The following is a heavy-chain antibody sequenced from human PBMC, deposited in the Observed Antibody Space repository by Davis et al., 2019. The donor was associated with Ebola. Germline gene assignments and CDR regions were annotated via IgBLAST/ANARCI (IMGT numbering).Heavy chain of an antibody. CDR3: ARGGVAYSDLDY. CDR2: INPNTGGT. V-gene: IGHV1-2*06. J-gene: IGHJ4*02. CDR1: GYTFTSYG. D-gene: IGHD2-21*01. Sequence: ASVKVSCKASGYTFTSYGISWVRQAPGQGLEWMGRINPNTGGTSYARKFQGRVTMTRDTSISTVYMELSRLRSDDTAVYFCARGGVAYSDLDYWGQGTLVAVSS.